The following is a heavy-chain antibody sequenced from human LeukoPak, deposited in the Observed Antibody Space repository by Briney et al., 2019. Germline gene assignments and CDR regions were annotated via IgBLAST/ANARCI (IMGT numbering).Heavy chain of an antibody. J-gene: IGHJ4*02. D-gene: IGHD3-22*01. CDR1: GGSISSYY. Sequence: SETLSLTCTVSGGSISSYYWSWIRQPPGKGLEWIGYIYYSGSTNYNPSLKSRVTISVDTSKNQFSLKLSSVIAADTAVYYCARGAYDSEYYFDYWGQGTLVTVSS. CDR2: IYYSGST. V-gene: IGHV4-59*01. CDR3: ARGAYDSEYYFDY.